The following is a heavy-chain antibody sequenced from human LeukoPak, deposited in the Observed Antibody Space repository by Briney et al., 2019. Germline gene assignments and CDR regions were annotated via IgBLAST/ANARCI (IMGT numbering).Heavy chain of an antibody. Sequence: SETLSLTCAVSGASISSSNWWSWVRQPPGKGLEWIGEIYHSGSTNYNPSLKSRVTISVDTSKNQFSLKLSSVTAADTAVYYCARGAASGYDYGYYFDYWGQGTLVTVSS. CDR3: ARGAASGYDYGYYFDY. CDR1: GASISSSNW. J-gene: IGHJ4*02. CDR2: IYHSGST. V-gene: IGHV4-4*02. D-gene: IGHD5-12*01.